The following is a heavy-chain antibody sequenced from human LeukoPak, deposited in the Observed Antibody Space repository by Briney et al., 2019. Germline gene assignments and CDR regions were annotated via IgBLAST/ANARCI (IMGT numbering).Heavy chain of an antibody. CDR2: INPNSGGT. CDR3: ARRGIYYYGMDV. V-gene: IGHV1-2*02. CDR1: GYTFTGYY. D-gene: IGHD3-16*01. J-gene: IGHJ6*02. Sequence: ASVKVSCKASGYTFTGYYMHWVRQAPGQGLEWMGWINPNSGGTNYAQKFRGRVTMTRDTSISTASMELSRLRSDDTAVYYCARRGIYYYGMDVWGQGTTVTVSS.